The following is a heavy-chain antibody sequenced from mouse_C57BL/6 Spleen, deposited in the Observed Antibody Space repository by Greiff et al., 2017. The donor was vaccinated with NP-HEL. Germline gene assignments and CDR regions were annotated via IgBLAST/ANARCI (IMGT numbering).Heavy chain of an antibody. D-gene: IGHD1-1*01. V-gene: IGHV1-64*01. CDR1: GYTFTSYW. CDR3: ARGRDFYYGSSYVY. Sequence: VQLQQPGAELVKPGASVKLSCKASGYTFTSYWMHWVKQRPGQGLEWIGMIHPNSGSTNYNEKFKSKATLTVDKSSSTAYMQLSSLTSEDSAVYYCARGRDFYYGSSYVYWGQGTLVTVSA. J-gene: IGHJ3*01. CDR2: IHPNSGST.